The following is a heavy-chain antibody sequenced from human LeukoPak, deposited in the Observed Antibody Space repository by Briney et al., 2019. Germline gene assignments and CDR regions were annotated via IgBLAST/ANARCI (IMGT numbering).Heavy chain of an antibody. CDR2: IYTSGST. Sequence: KPSQTLSLTCTVSGGSISSGSYYWSWIRQPAGKGLEWIGRIYTSGSTNYNPSLKSRVTISVDTSKNQFSLKLSSVTAADTAVYYCARFWAGIDPWGQGTLVTVSS. CDR3: ARFWAGIDP. V-gene: IGHV4-61*02. D-gene: IGHD3-16*01. CDR1: GGSISSGSYY. J-gene: IGHJ5*02.